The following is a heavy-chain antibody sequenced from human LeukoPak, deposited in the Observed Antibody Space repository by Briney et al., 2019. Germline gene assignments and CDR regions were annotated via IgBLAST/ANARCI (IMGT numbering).Heavy chain of an antibody. CDR2: INWNGGRT. D-gene: IGHD1-26*01. Sequence: GGSLRLSCAASGFTFNDYGMSWVRQAPGKGLEWVSGINWNGGRTGYADSMKGRFIISRDNAKNSLYLQMNSLRAEDTAVYYCARDRDGSYYYYWGQGTLVTVSS. J-gene: IGHJ4*02. CDR3: ARDRDGSYYYY. CDR1: GFTFNDYG. V-gene: IGHV3-20*04.